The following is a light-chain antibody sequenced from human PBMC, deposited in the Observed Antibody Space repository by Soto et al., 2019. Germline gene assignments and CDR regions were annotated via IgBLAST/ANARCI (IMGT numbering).Light chain of an antibody. CDR3: CSYAGSSTAVV. CDR2: EGS. V-gene: IGLV2-23*01. J-gene: IGLJ2*01. Sequence: QSVLTQPASVSGSPGQSITISCTGTSSDVGSYNLVSWYQQHPGKAPKLMIYEGSKRPSGGSNRFSGSKSGNTASLTISGLQAEDEADYYCCSYAGSSTAVVFGGGTKLTVL. CDR1: SSDVGSYNL.